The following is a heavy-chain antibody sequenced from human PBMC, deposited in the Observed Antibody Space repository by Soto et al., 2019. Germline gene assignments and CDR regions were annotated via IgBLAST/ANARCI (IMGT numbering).Heavy chain of an antibody. CDR3: AKSIAAAGPDWFDP. CDR1: GGSISSYY. V-gene: IGHV4-59*06. CDR2: IYYSGST. Sequence: SETLSLTCTVSGGSISSYYWSWIRQHPGKGLEWIGYIYYSGSTYYNPSLKSRVTISVDTSKNQFSLKLSSVTAADTAVYYCAKSIAAAGPDWFDPWGQGTLVTVSS. J-gene: IGHJ5*02. D-gene: IGHD6-13*01.